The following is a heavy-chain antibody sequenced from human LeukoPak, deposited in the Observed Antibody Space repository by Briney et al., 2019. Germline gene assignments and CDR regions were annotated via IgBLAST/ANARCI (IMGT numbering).Heavy chain of an antibody. CDR1: GFTFSDYN. CDR2: ISSSSTYI. J-gene: IGHJ4*02. V-gene: IGHV3-21*01. Sequence: GGSLRLSCAASGFTFSDYNMNWVRQAPGKGLEWVSVISSSSTYIYYADSVKGRFTISRDNAKNSLYLQMNSLRDEDTAVYYCARDFRFAVDYWGQGTLVTVSS. CDR3: ARDFRFAVDY.